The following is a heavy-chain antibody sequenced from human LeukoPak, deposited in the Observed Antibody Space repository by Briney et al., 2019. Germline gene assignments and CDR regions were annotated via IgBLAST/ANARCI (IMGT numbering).Heavy chain of an antibody. V-gene: IGHV4-30-2*01. CDR2: IYHSGST. CDR1: GGSISSGGYS. J-gene: IGHJ5*02. Sequence: PSETLSLTCAVSGGSISSGGYSWSWIRQPPGKGLEWIGYIYHSGSTYYNPSLKSRVTISVDRSKNQFSLKLSSVTAADTAVYYCARGDTYYYSDPWGQGTLVTVSS. CDR3: ARGDTYYYSDP. D-gene: IGHD3-10*01.